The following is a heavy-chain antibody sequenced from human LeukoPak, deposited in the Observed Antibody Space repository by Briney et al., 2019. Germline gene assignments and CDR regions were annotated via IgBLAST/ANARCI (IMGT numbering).Heavy chain of an antibody. V-gene: IGHV1-18*01. J-gene: IGHJ4*02. CDR3: ARGSLHIVVVPAASPPDY. Sequence: ASVKVSCKASGYTFTSYGISWVRQAPGQGLEWMGWISAYNGNTNYAQKLQGRVTMTTDTSTSTAYMELRSLRSDDTAVYYCARGSLHIVVVPAASPPDYWGQGTLVTVSS. D-gene: IGHD2-2*01. CDR2: ISAYNGNT. CDR1: GYTFTSYG.